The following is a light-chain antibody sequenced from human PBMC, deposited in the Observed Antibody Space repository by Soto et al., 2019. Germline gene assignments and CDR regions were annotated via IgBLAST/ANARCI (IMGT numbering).Light chain of an antibody. CDR3: QQSGDTPPWT. J-gene: IGKJ1*01. CDR2: AAS. V-gene: IGKV1-39*01. CDR1: QSIRKY. Sequence: DIQMITSPSTLSASVGAGVTITIRARQSIRKYLNWYQHKPGKVPTLLIYAASSLQSGVPSRFSGSGSGTEFTLTITSLQPEDFATYYCQQSGDTPPWTFGQGTKVDIK.